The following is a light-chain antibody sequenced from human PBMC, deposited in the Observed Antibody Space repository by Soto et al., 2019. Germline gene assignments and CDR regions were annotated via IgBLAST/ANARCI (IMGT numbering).Light chain of an antibody. Sequence: DIQMTQSPSSMSASVGDRVTITCQASQNITNYFNWYQQKPGRAPKLLIYDASNLEEGVPSRIRGSGSGTDFTFTISRLQPEDIATYYWQQYENLPTFGQGTRLEIK. J-gene: IGKJ5*01. CDR1: QNITNY. CDR3: QQYENLPT. CDR2: DAS. V-gene: IGKV1-33*01.